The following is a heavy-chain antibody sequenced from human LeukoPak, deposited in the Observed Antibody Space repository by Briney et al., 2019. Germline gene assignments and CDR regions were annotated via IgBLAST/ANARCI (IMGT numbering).Heavy chain of an antibody. CDR3: ARCGGDCYVLDY. CDR1: GFTFSSYG. CDR2: IKQDGSEK. V-gene: IGHV3-7*01. Sequence: GRSLRLSCAASGFTFSSYGMHWVRQAPGKGLEWVANIKQDGSEKYYVDSVKGRFTISRDNAKNSLYLQMNSLRAEDTAVYYCARCGGDCYVLDYWGQGTLVTVSS. D-gene: IGHD2-21*02. J-gene: IGHJ4*02.